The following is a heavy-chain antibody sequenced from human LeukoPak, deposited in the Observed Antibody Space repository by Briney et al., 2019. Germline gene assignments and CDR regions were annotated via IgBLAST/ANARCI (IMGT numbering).Heavy chain of an antibody. D-gene: IGHD6-19*01. CDR2: ISYDGRNK. CDR1: GFTFSSYA. J-gene: IGHJ5*02. Sequence: SGGSLRLSCAASGFTFSSYAMHWVRQAPGKGLEWVAVISYDGRNKYYADSVKGRFTISRDNSKNTLYLQMNSLRVEDTAVYYCARGSKYISGWSRNKWFDPWGQGTLVTVSS. CDR3: ARGSKYISGWSRNKWFDP. V-gene: IGHV3-30*04.